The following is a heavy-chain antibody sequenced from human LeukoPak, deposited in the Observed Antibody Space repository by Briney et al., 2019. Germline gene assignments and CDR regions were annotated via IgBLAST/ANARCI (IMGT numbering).Heavy chain of an antibody. V-gene: IGHV3-48*03. CDR1: GFTFSSYE. CDR3: ARDSGWFGETHYYYYGMDV. J-gene: IGHJ6*02. Sequence: GGSLRLSCAASGFTFSSYEMNWVRQAPGKGLEWVSYISSSGSTIYYADSVKGRFTISRDNAKNSLYLQMNSLRAEDTAVYYCARDSGWFGETHYYYYGMDVWGQGTTVTVSS. CDR2: ISSSGSTI. D-gene: IGHD3-10*01.